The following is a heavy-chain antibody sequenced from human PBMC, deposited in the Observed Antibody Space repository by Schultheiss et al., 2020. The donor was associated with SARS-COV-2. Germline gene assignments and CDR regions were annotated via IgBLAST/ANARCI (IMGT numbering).Heavy chain of an antibody. V-gene: IGHV3-30*03. D-gene: IGHD6-6*01. CDR1: GFAFSSYV. CDR3: ARESSSLNDY. CDR2: ISYDGSNK. J-gene: IGHJ4*02. Sequence: GESLKISCAASGFAFSSYVLHWVRRAPGKGLEWVAVISYDGSNKYYADSVKGRFTISRDNSKNTLYLQMNSLRAEDTAVYYCARESSSLNDYWGQGTLVTVSS.